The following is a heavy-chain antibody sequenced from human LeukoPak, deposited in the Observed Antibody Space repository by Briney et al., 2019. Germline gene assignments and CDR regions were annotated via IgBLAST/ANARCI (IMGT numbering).Heavy chain of an antibody. V-gene: IGHV4-39*07. CDR2: IYYSGST. CDR3: ARGVPSITMVRGGDRFDP. D-gene: IGHD3-10*01. Sequence: PSETLSLTCTVSGGSISSSSYYWGWIRQPPGKGLEWIGSIYYSGSTYYNPSLKSRVTISVDTSKNQFSLKLSSVTAADTAVYYCARGVPSITMVRGGDRFDPWGQGTLVTVSS. CDR1: GGSISSSSYY. J-gene: IGHJ5*02.